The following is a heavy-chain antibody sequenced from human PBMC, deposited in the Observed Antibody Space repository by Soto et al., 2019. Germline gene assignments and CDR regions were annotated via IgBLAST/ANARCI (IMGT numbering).Heavy chain of an antibody. CDR2: IYTSGST. Sequence: QVQLQKSGPGLVKPSEPLPLPCTVLGGPISSYYWSWSGQPAGKGLEWIGRIYTSGSTNYNPSLKSRVTMSVDTSKNQFSLKLSSVTAADTAVYYCVREYHDAFDIWGQGTMVTVSS. V-gene: IGHV4-4*07. CDR1: GGPISSYY. D-gene: IGHD3-22*01. CDR3: VREYHDAFDI. J-gene: IGHJ3*02.